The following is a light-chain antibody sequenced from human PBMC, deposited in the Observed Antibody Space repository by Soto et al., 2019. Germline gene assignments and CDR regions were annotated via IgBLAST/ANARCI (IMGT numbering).Light chain of an antibody. V-gene: IGLV1-44*01. J-gene: IGLJ1*01. CDR1: SSNIGGNT. CDR2: ANN. Sequence: QSVLTQPPSASGTPGQRVTISCSGSSSNIGGNTVNWYQQLPGTAPKLLIHANNQRPSGVPDRFSGSKSGTSASLAISWLQSEEADYYCAAWDDSLNGYVFGTGTKVTVL. CDR3: AAWDDSLNGYV.